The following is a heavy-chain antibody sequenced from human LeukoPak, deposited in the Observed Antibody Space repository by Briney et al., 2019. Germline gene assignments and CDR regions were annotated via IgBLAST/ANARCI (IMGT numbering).Heavy chain of an antibody. Sequence: ASVKVSCKASGYTFTSYGISWVRQAPGQGLEWMGWINPNSGGTNYAQKFQGRVTMTRDTSISTAYMELSRLRSDDTAVYYCARVLPDSSGYYGYPAGYYFDYWGQGTLVTVSS. CDR1: GYTFTSYG. CDR2: INPNSGGT. V-gene: IGHV1-2*02. CDR3: ARVLPDSSGYYGYPAGYYFDY. J-gene: IGHJ4*02. D-gene: IGHD3-22*01.